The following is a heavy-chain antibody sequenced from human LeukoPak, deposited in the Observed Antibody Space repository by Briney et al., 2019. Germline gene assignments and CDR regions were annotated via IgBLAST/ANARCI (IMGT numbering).Heavy chain of an antibody. CDR2: IYYSGST. V-gene: IGHV4-39*01. CDR1: GGSISSSSYY. CDR3: ARRVSKYYYDSSGYYGY. D-gene: IGHD3-22*01. Sequence: PSETLSLTCTVSGGSISSSSYYWGWIRQPPGKGLEWIGSIYYSGSTYYNPSLKSRVTISVDTSKNQFSLKLSSVTAADTAVYYCARRVSKYYYDSSGYYGYWGQGTLVTVSS. J-gene: IGHJ4*02.